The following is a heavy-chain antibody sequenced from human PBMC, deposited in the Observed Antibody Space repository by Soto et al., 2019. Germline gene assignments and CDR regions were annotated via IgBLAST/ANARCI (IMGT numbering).Heavy chain of an antibody. CDR3: AKGLYYDFWSGPREGMDV. D-gene: IGHD3-3*01. CDR1: GFTFSSYA. CDR2: ISGSGGST. J-gene: IGHJ6*02. V-gene: IGHV3-23*01. Sequence: PGGSLRLSCAASGFTFSSYAMSWVRQAPGKGLEWVSAISGSGGSTYYADSVKGRFTISRDNSKNTLYLQMNSLRAEDTAVYYCAKGLYYDFWSGPREGMDVRGQGTTVTVSS.